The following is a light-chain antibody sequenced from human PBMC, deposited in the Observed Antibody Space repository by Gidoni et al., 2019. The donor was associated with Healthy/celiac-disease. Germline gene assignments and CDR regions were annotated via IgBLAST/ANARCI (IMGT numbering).Light chain of an antibody. Sequence: SSELTQDPAVSVALGQTVRITCQGHSLRSWYASWYQQKPGQAPVLVIYGKTNRPSGIPNRFSGSSSGNTASLTITGAQAEDEADYYCNSRDSSGNLYVFGTGTKVTVL. CDR1: SLRSWY. V-gene: IGLV3-19*01. CDR2: GKT. J-gene: IGLJ1*01. CDR3: NSRDSSGNLYV.